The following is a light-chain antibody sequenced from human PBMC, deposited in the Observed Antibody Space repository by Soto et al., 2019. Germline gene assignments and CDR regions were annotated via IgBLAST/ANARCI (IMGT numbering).Light chain of an antibody. V-gene: IGKV3-15*01. J-gene: IGKJ1*01. CDR1: QSVGGS. CDR3: LQYDKWPPWT. CDR2: GAS. Sequence: EKDMPQSPATLSVSRGERITLSCRASQSVGGSLAWYRQKPGQAPSLLVYGASTRATGIPARFSGSGSGTEFTLTISSLQSDDFAVYYCLQYDKWPPWTFGQGTKVDIK.